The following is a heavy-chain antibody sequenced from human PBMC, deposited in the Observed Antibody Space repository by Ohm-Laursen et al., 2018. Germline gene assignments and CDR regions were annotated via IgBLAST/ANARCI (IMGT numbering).Heavy chain of an antibody. CDR2: IYYSGST. CDR1: GGSISSSSYY. D-gene: IGHD3-22*01. J-gene: IGHJ3*02. CDR3: AGLITYYYDSSGQDAFDI. V-gene: IGHV4-61*05. Sequence: SDTLSLTCTVSGGSISSSSYYWGWIRQPPGKGLEWIGYIYYSGSTNYNPSLKSRVTISVDTSKNQFSLKLSSVTAADTAVYYCAGLITYYYDSSGQDAFDIWGQGTMVTVSS.